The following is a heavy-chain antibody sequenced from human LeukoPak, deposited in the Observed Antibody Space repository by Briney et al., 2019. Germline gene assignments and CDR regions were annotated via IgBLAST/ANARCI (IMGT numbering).Heavy chain of an antibody. CDR2: ISAGGGIA. Sequence: GGSLRLSCAASGFTFSNSDMNWVRQAPGKGLEWVSIISAGGGIAQYADSVRGRFTISRDNSKNTLYLQMNSLRAEDTAVYYCAKAGSYSDISVYPLASFDFWGQGTMVTVSS. CDR3: AKAGSYSDISVYPLASFDF. CDR1: GFTFSNSD. J-gene: IGHJ3*01. D-gene: IGHD3-22*01. V-gene: IGHV3-23*01.